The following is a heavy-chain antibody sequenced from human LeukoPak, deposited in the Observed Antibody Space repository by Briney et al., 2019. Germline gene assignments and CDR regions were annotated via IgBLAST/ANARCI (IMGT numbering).Heavy chain of an antibody. Sequence: SETLSLTCTVSGGSISSYYWSWIRQPPGKGLEWIGYIYYSGSTNYNPSLKSRVTISVDTSKNQLSLKLSSVTAADTAVYYCARTRAYGGRPDYWGQGTLVTVSS. CDR1: GGSISSYY. D-gene: IGHD4-23*01. V-gene: IGHV4-59*01. J-gene: IGHJ4*02. CDR3: ARTRAYGGRPDY. CDR2: IYYSGST.